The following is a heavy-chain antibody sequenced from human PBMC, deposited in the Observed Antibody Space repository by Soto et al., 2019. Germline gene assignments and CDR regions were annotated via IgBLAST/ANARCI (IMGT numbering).Heavy chain of an antibody. D-gene: IGHD2-8*01. J-gene: IGHJ4*02. CDR1: GGTFSSYT. V-gene: IGHV1-69*02. Sequence: GASVKVSCKASGGTFSSYTISWVRQAPGQGLEWMGRIIPILGIANYAQKFQGRVTITADKSTSTAYMELSSLRSEDTAVYYCARVYAIEPPARRGDYFEYWGQGTLVTVSS. CDR3: ARVYAIEPPARRGDYFEY. CDR2: IIPILGIA.